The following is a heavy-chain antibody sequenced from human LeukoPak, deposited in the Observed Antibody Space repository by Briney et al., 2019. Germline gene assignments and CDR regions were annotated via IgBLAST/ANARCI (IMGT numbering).Heavy chain of an antibody. V-gene: IGHV3-21*01. CDR1: GFTFSSYS. Sequence: PGGSLRLSCAASGFTFSSYSMNWVRQAPGKGLEWVSSISSSSSYIYYADSVKGRFTISRDNAKNSLYLQMNSLRAEDTAVYYCARDLAEKGMWYSSGCANYWGQGTLVTVSS. CDR3: ARDLAEKGMWYSSGCANY. J-gene: IGHJ4*02. D-gene: IGHD6-19*01. CDR2: ISSSSSYI.